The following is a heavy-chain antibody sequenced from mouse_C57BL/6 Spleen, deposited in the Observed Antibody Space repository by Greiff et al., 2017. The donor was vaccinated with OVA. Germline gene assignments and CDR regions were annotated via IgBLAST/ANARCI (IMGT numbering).Heavy chain of an antibody. CDR2: FHPYNDDT. D-gene: IGHD2-3*01. J-gene: IGHJ4*01. Sequence: VQLQQPGAELVKPGASVKMSCKASGYTFTTYPIEWMKQNHGQSLEWIGNFHPYNDDTKYNEKFKGKATLTVEKSSSTVYLELSRLTSDDSAVYCCARNGYYEDYAMDCWGQGASVTVSS. CDR1: GYTFTTYP. V-gene: IGHV1-47*01. CDR3: ARNGYYEDYAMDC.